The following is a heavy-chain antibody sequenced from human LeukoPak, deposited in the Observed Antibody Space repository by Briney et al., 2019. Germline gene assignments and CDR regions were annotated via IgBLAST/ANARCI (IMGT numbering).Heavy chain of an antibody. Sequence: SETLSLTCTVSGGSISSGGDYWSWIRQHPGKGLEWIGNIFYSGITFYNPSLKRRVTISVDTSKNQFSLKLSSVTAADTAVYYCARKSRGYTYWYFDLWGRGTLVTVSS. CDR3: ARKSRGYTYWYFDL. V-gene: IGHV4-31*03. CDR1: GGSISSGGDY. J-gene: IGHJ2*01. D-gene: IGHD6-25*01. CDR2: IFYSGIT.